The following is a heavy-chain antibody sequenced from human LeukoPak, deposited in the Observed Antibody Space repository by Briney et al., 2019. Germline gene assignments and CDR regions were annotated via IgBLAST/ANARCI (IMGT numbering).Heavy chain of an antibody. V-gene: IGHV4-59*01. D-gene: IGHD2-2*01. J-gene: IGHJ5*02. CDR1: GGSISSYY. CDR2: IYYSGST. Sequence: SETLSLTCTVSGGSISSYYWSWIRQPPGKGLEWIGYIYYSGSTNYNPSLKSRVTISVDTSKNQFSLKLSSVTAADTAVYYCARTGCSSTSCYWGDWFDPWGQGTLVTVSS. CDR3: ARTGCSSTSCYWGDWFDP.